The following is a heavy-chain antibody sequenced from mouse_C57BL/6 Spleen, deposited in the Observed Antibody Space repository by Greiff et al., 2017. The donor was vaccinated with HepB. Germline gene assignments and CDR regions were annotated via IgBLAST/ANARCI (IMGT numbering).Heavy chain of an antibody. CDR1: GYTFTSYG. CDR3: ARTPGSSSDYYFDY. Sequence: VKVVESGAELARPGASVKLSCKASGYTFTSYGISWVKQRTGQGLEWIGEIYPRSGNTYYNEKFKGKATLTADKSSSTAYMELRSLTSEDSAVYFCARTPGSSSDYYFDYWGQGTTLTVSS. V-gene: IGHV1-81*01. J-gene: IGHJ2*01. CDR2: IYPRSGNT. D-gene: IGHD1-1*01.